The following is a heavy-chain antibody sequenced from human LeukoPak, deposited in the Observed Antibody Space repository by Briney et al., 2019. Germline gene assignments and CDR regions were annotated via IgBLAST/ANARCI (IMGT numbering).Heavy chain of an antibody. J-gene: IGHJ4*02. Sequence: GGSLRLSCAASGFTFSSYAMSWVRQAPGTGLEWVSAISGSGGSTYYADSVKGRFTISRDNAKNTLYLQMNSLRAEDTAVYYCAKDQVELGYCSSTSCYTFDYWGQGTLVTVSS. CDR3: AKDQVELGYCSSTSCYTFDY. CDR2: ISGSGGST. CDR1: GFTFSSYA. D-gene: IGHD2-2*02. V-gene: IGHV3-23*01.